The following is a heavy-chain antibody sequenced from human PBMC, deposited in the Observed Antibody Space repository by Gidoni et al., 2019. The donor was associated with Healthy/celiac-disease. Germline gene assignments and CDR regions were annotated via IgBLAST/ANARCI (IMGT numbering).Heavy chain of an antibody. CDR3: VKDRDSSGWFRNFDY. Sequence: EVQLVESGGGLVQPGGSLRLFCSASGFTCSRYAMLLVRQAQGKGLEYVSAISSNGGSIYYADSVKGRFTISRDNSKNTLYLQMSSLRAEDTAVYYCVKDRDSSGWFRNFDYWGQGTLVTVSS. D-gene: IGHD6-19*01. J-gene: IGHJ4*02. V-gene: IGHV3-64D*06. CDR2: ISSNGGSI. CDR1: GFTCSRYA.